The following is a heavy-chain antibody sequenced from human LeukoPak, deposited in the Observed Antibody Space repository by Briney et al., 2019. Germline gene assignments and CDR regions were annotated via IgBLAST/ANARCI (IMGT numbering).Heavy chain of an antibody. Sequence: SETLSLTCTVSGGSISSYYWRWIRQPPGKGLEWIGYIYYSGSTNYNPSLQSRVTISVDTSKNQFSLKLSSVTAADTAVYYCARRTSYCSSTSCRRDYYYYMDVWGKGTTVTVSS. CDR1: GGSISSYY. V-gene: IGHV4-59*01. J-gene: IGHJ6*03. D-gene: IGHD2-2*01. CDR2: IYYSGST. CDR3: ARRTSYCSSTSCRRDYYYYMDV.